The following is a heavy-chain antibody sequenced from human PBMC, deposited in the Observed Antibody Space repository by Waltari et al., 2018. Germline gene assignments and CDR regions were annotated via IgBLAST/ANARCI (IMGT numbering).Heavy chain of an antibody. CDR1: AGSFSGYY. CDR3: TRGRRHRAASRNYYYMDV. V-gene: IGHV4-34*01. D-gene: IGHD6-13*01. CDR2: IDHSGDT. Sequence: QVQLQQWGAGLLKPSETLSLTCAVYAGSFSGYYWSWTRQPPGKGLEWIGEIDHSGDTNYNPSLQSRVTISADTSKRRFSLTLRSMTAADTAVYYCTRGRRHRAASRNYYYMDVWGKGTTVTVSS. J-gene: IGHJ6*03.